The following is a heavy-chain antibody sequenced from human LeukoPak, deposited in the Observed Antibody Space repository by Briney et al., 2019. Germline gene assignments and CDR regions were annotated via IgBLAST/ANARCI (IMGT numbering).Heavy chain of an antibody. Sequence: TGGSLRLSCAASGFTFSSYAMHWVRQVPGKGLEWVSAISGSGVSTYYADSVKGRFTISRDNSKNTLYLQMNSLRAGDTAVYYCAKEYGYTYGEFDYWGQGTLVTVSS. V-gene: IGHV3-23*01. D-gene: IGHD5-18*01. CDR1: GFTFSSYA. J-gene: IGHJ4*02. CDR3: AKEYGYTYGEFDY. CDR2: ISGSGVST.